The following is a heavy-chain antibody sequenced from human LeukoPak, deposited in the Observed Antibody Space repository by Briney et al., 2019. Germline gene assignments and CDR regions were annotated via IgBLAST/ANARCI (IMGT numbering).Heavy chain of an antibody. CDR1: GYTFTGYY. J-gene: IGHJ4*02. D-gene: IGHD3-22*01. V-gene: IGHV1-2*02. Sequence: ASVKVSCKASGYTFTGYYMHWVRQAPGQGLEWMGWINPNSGGTNYAQKFQGRVTMTRDTSISTAYMELSRLRSDDTAVYYCARGRGRGRVVVIDFDYWGQGTLVTVSS. CDR3: ARGRGRGRVVVIDFDY. CDR2: INPNSGGT.